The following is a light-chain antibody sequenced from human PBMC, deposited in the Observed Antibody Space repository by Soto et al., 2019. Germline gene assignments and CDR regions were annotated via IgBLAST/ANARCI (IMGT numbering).Light chain of an antibody. J-gene: IGKJ5*01. CDR3: QQYESLPLT. Sequence: DIQMTQSPSSLSASVGDRVTITCQASQDINKNLSWYQQKPGKAPKLLIYDASDLETGVPSRFSGSVSGTGFTFTISSLQPEDFATYYCQQYESLPLTFGQGTRLEIK. CDR1: QDINKN. CDR2: DAS. V-gene: IGKV1-33*01.